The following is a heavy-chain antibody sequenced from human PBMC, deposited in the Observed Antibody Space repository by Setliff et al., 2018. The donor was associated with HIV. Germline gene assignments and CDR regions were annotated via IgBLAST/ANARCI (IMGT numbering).Heavy chain of an antibody. D-gene: IGHD6-13*01. Sequence: PSETLSLTCAVSGYSISSGYYWGWIRQPPGKGLEWIGSIYHSGSTYYNPSLKSRVTIPVDTSKNQFSLKLSSVTAADTAVYYCARPGIGDSSSWYYFDYWGQGTLVTVSS. V-gene: IGHV4-38-2*01. CDR3: ARPGIGDSSSWYYFDY. CDR2: IYHSGST. CDR1: GYSISSGYY. J-gene: IGHJ4*02.